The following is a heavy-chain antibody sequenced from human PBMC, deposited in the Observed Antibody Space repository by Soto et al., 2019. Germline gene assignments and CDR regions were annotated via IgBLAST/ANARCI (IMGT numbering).Heavy chain of an antibody. D-gene: IGHD2-8*01. Sequence: GASVKVSCKASGGTFSSYAISWVRQAPGQGLEWMGGIIPIFGTANYAQKFQGRVTITADESTSTAYMEQSSLRSEDTAVYYCAIIYFTNGVCYRDRYYYYYGMDVWGQGTTVTVSS. J-gene: IGHJ6*02. CDR3: AIIYFTNGVCYRDRYYYYYGMDV. CDR2: IIPIFGTA. CDR1: GGTFSSYA. V-gene: IGHV1-69*13.